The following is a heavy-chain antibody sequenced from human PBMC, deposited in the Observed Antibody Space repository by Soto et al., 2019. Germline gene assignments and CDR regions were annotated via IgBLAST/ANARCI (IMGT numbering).Heavy chain of an antibody. CDR1: GYTLITHG. CDR2: INPYNGNT. Sequence: QVQLVQSGAEVKKPGASVKVSCKASGYTLITHGISWVRQAPGQGLEWMGWINPYNGNTDYARKVQGRVTMTTDTSTNTAYMELRSLRSDDTAVYYCARGGRRVNTIIALQIPLDYWGQGTLVTVSS. J-gene: IGHJ4*02. CDR3: ARGGRRVNTIIALQIPLDY. D-gene: IGHD3-9*01. V-gene: IGHV1-18*01.